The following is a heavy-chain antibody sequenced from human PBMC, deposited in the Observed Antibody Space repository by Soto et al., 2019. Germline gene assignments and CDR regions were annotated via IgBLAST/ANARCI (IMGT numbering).Heavy chain of an antibody. CDR3: ARHGRRTRHYFDY. Sequence: QLQLQESGPGLVKPSETLSLTCTVSGGSISSSSYYWGWIRQPPGKGLEWIGSIYYSGSTYYNPSLKSRVTISVDTSKNQFSLKLSSVTAADTAVYYCARHGRRTRHYFDYWGQGTLVTVSS. CDR2: IYYSGST. J-gene: IGHJ4*02. CDR1: GGSISSSSYY. V-gene: IGHV4-39*01.